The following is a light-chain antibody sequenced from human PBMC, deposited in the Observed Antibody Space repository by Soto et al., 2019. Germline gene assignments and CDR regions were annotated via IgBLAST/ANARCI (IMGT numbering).Light chain of an antibody. J-gene: IGKJ5*01. Sequence: EIVLTQSPGTLSLSPGERATLSCRASQSVTSNYLAWYQQKPGQAPRRLVYGASSRATGISDRFSGSGSGTDFTLTISRLEPEDFAVYYCQPYVSPPITFGQGTRLEIK. V-gene: IGKV3-20*01. CDR1: QSVTSNY. CDR3: QPYVSPPIT. CDR2: GAS.